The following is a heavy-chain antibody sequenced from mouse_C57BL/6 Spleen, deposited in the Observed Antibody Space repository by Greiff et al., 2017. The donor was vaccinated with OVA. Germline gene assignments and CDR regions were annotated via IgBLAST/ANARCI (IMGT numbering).Heavy chain of an antibody. D-gene: IGHD2-4*01. V-gene: IGHV5-4*01. Sequence: EVKLVESGGGLVKPGGSLKLSCAASGFTFSSYAMSWVRQTPEKRLEWVATISDGGSYTYYPDNVKGRFTISRDNAKNNLYLQMSHLKSEDTAMYYCARDRDDYDGYWYFDVWGTGTTVTVSS. CDR1: GFTFSSYA. J-gene: IGHJ1*03. CDR2: ISDGGSYT. CDR3: ARDRDDYDGYWYFDV.